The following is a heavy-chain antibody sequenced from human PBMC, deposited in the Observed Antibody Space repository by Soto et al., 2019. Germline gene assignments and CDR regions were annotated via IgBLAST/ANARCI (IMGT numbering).Heavy chain of an antibody. CDR1: GGSISSSNW. CDR3: AGWIQLQQYYYYGMDV. D-gene: IGHD5-18*01. Sequence: QVQLQESGPGLVKPSGTLSLTCAVSGGSISSSNWWSWVRQPPGKGLEWIGEIYHSGSTNYNPSLTRRVTISVDKSKNQFSLKLSSVTAADTAVYYCAGWIQLQQYYYYGMDVWGQGTTVTVSS. J-gene: IGHJ6*02. V-gene: IGHV4-4*02. CDR2: IYHSGST.